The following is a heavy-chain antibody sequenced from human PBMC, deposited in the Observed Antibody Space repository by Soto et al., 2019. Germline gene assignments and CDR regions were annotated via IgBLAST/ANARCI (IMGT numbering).Heavy chain of an antibody. D-gene: IGHD3-10*01. CDR3: AKNGKVLLEKSYYYYYMDV. V-gene: IGHV3-23*01. J-gene: IGHJ6*03. CDR2: ISGSGGST. CDR1: GFTFSSYA. Sequence: GGSLRLSCAASGFTFSSYAMSWVRQAPGKGLEWVSAISGSGGSTYYADSVKGRFTISRDNSKNTLYLQMNSLRAEDTAVYYCAKNGKVLLEKSYYYYYMDVWGKGTTVTVSS.